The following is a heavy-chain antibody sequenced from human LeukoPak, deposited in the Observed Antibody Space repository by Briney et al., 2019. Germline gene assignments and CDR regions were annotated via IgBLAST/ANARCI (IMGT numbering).Heavy chain of an antibody. CDR1: GFTFRNYG. CDR3: ANTHCDSSPIVWNF. D-gene: IGHD6-6*01. J-gene: IGHJ4*02. V-gene: IGHV3-23*01. CDR2: LSDGGTRI. Sequence: PGGSLRLSCIASGFTFRNYGMSWVRQAPGKGPEWVSGLSDGGTRIFYADSVKGRFTVSRDNSKNTLYLQMDSLRAEDTAVYYCANTHCDSSPIVWNFWGQGTLVTVSS.